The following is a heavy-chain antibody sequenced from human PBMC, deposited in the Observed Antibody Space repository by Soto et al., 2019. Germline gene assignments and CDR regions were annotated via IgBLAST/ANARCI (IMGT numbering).Heavy chain of an antibody. CDR3: ATENGLQSGNWFDP. Sequence: SETLSLTCTVSGGSISSGGYYWSWIRQHPGKGLEWIGYIYYSGSTYYNPSLKSRVTISVDTSKNQFSLKLSSVTVADTAVYYCATENGLQSGNWFDPWGQGTLVTVSS. CDR2: IYYSGST. J-gene: IGHJ5*02. V-gene: IGHV4-31*03. D-gene: IGHD4-4*01. CDR1: GGSISSGGYY.